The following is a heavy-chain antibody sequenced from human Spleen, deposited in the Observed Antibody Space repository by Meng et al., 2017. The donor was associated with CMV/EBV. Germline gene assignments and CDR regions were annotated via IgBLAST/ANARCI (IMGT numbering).Heavy chain of an antibody. D-gene: IGHD3-22*01. CDR2: IYYSGST. V-gene: IGHV4-30-4*08. CDR1: GGSISSGDYY. Sequence: PPASGPALVNHAQTPSLTCTVSGGSISSGDYYWSWLRQPPGKGLEWIGYIYYSGSTYYNPSLKSRVTISVDTSKNQFSLKLSSVTAADTAVYYCARGGYYDSSGAPRFDYWGQGTLVTVSS. CDR3: ARGGYYDSSGAPRFDY. J-gene: IGHJ4*02.